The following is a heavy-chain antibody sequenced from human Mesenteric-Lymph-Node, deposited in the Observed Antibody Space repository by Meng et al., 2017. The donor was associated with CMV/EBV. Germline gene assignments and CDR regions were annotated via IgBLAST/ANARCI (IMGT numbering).Heavy chain of an antibody. Sequence: VSGGSISKSGYYCNWVRQHPGKGLEWIGYIHYSGRTYYTPSLKSRITISVDTSKNQFSLKMSSVTAADTAVYYCASSSWSLYYFDSWGQGTLVTVSS. V-gene: IGHV4-31*02. CDR3: ASSSWSLYYFDS. CDR1: GGSISKSGYY. CDR2: IHYSGRT. J-gene: IGHJ4*02. D-gene: IGHD6-13*01.